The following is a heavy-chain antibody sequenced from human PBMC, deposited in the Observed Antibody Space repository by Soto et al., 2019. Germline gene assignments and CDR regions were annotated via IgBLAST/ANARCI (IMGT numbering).Heavy chain of an antibody. D-gene: IGHD6-6*01. CDR2: IYDSGSN. J-gene: IGHJ4*02. V-gene: IGHV4-4*08. Sequence: QVQLPESGPGLVKPSETLTLTCTISGGSISSSYWIWIRLPPGKGLEWIGCIYDSGSNNHSPSLKGRVNIPVDTSKHQCALKVRSVTAADTAVYYCASSSTAGRMAYWGQGTLVTVSS. CDR3: ASSSTAGRMAY. CDR1: GGSISSSY.